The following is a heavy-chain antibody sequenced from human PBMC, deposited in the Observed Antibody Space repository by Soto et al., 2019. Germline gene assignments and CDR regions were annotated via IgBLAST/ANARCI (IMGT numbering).Heavy chain of an antibody. J-gene: IGHJ4*02. Sequence: QVQLVQSGAEVKKPGASVKVSGTASGYTFTNYYMHWVRQAPRQGLEWMGIISPDGGRTSYAQKFPGRVTMPRDTSTSTVYMELSSLRSEDTAVYYCATRDPGHYWGQGTLGTVSS. CDR2: ISPDGGRT. V-gene: IGHV1-46*01. CDR1: GYTFTNYY. CDR3: ATRDPGHY.